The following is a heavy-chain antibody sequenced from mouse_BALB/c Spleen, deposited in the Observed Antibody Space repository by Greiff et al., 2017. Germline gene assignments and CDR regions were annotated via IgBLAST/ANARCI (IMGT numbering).Heavy chain of an antibody. Sequence: VQLKESGPELVKPGASVKMSCKASGYTFTSYVMHWVKQKPGQGLEWIGYINPYNDGTKYNEKFKGKATLTSDKSSSTAYMELSSLTSEDSAVYYCANYYGSSGFAYWGQGTLVTVSA. CDR3: ANYYGSSGFAY. J-gene: IGHJ3*01. D-gene: IGHD1-1*01. CDR1: GYTFTSYV. CDR2: INPYNDGT. V-gene: IGHV1-14*01.